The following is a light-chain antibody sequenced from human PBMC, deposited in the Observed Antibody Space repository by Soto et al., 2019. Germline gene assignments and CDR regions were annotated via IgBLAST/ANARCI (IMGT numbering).Light chain of an antibody. CDR3: QQYNSNPWT. V-gene: IGKV1-5*03. J-gene: IGKJ1*01. Sequence: DIQMTQSPSTLSASVGDRVTITCRASQSISSWLAWYQQKPGKAPKLLIYKASSLESGVPSRFSGSGSGTGFTLTISSLQPDDSATYYCQQYNSNPWTFGQGTKVEIK. CDR1: QSISSW. CDR2: KAS.